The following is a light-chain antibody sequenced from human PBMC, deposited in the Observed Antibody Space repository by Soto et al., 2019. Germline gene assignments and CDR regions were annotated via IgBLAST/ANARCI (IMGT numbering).Light chain of an antibody. V-gene: IGKV3-11*01. J-gene: IGKJ1*01. CDR1: QSISNF. CDR2: DTS. CDR3: HQYDSWT. Sequence: EIVLTQSPATLSLSPGKRATLSCRASQSISNFLAWYQQKPGQAPRLLIYDTSNRATGIPDRFSGSGSGTDFTLTISRLEPEDFAVYYCHQYDSWTFGQGTKVDIK.